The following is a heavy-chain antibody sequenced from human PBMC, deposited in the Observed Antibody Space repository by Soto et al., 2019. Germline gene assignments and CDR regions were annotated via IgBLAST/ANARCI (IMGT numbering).Heavy chain of an antibody. D-gene: IGHD3-10*01. CDR1: GFTFSSYA. CDR2: ISGGGGVST. CDR3: AKDAISMVRGVNNCFDP. V-gene: IGHV3-23*01. J-gene: IGHJ5*02. Sequence: EVQLLESGGGLVQPGGSLTLSCAASGFTFSSYAMTWVRQAPGKGLEWVSGISGGGGVSTYYADSVKGRFTISRDNSMNTLYLQMNRLRAEDTAVYYCAKDAISMVRGVNNCFDPWGQGTLVTVSS.